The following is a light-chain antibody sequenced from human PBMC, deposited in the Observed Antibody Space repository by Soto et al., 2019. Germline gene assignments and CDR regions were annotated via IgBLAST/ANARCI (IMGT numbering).Light chain of an antibody. CDR3: SSYTRTSSVI. CDR2: EVS. CDR1: SSDVGGYNF. V-gene: IGLV2-14*01. J-gene: IGLJ2*01. Sequence: QSALTQPASVSGSPGQSITISCTGTSSDVGGYNFVSWFRQYPGRAPKLMIYEVSNRPSGISNRFSGSKSGNTASLTISGLQAEDEADYFCSSYTRTSSVIFGGGTKLPVL.